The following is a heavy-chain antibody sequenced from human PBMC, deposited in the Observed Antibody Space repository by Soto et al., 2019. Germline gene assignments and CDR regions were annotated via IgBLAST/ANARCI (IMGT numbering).Heavy chain of an antibody. V-gene: IGHV4-34*01. CDR2: IYGGST. D-gene: IGHD4-17*01. CDR3: ASGLVTTLHY. CDR1: GGSFSGYY. J-gene: IGHJ4*02. Sequence: SETLSLTCAVYGGSFSGYYWSWIRQPPGKGLEWIGSIYGGSTYYNPSLKSRVTISVDTSKNQFSLKLSSVTAADTAVYYCASGLVTTLHYWGQGTLVTVS.